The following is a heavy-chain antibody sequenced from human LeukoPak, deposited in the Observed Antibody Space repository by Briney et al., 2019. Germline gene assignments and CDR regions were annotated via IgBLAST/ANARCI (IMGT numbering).Heavy chain of an antibody. D-gene: IGHD2-15*01. Sequence: PGGSLRLSCAASGFTFSSYAMHWVRQAPGKGLEWVAVISHDGSNKYYADSVKGRFTISRDNSKNTLYLQMNSLRAEDTAVYYCARDRRYCSGGSCQYYFDYWGQGTLVTVSS. CDR1: GFTFSSYA. V-gene: IGHV3-30-3*01. CDR2: ISHDGSNK. CDR3: ARDRRYCSGGSCQYYFDY. J-gene: IGHJ4*02.